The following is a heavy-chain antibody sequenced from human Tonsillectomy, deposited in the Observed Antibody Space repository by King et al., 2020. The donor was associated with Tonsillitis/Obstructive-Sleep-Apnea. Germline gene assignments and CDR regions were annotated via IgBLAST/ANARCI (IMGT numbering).Heavy chain of an antibody. CDR3: ARGDIIVVPAAIPYTHGVDV. V-gene: IGHV1-2*02. J-gene: IGHJ6*02. CDR1: GYTFTAYY. Sequence: LVQSGAEVKKPGASVKVSCESSGYTFTAYYMYWVRQAPGQGLEWMGWINPNSGDTHYPQKFQGRVTMTRDTSISTAYMQMSGLRSDDTAVYFCARGDIIVVPAAIPYTHGVDVWGQGTTVIVSS. D-gene: IGHD2-2*01. CDR2: INPNSGDT.